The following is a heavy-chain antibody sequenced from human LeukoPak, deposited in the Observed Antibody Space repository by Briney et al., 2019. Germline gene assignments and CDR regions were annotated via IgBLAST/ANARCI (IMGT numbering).Heavy chain of an antibody. Sequence: PSVKVSCKASGYTFTGKFMHWVRQAPGQGLEWMGWIDPNRGGTDYAQKFRGRVTMTRDTSTSTAYMELSRLMLDDTAVYCCARDREGLAYFDYWGQGTLVSVSS. CDR2: IDPNRGGT. CDR1: GYTFTGKF. J-gene: IGHJ4*02. V-gene: IGHV1-2*02. CDR3: ARDREGLAYFDY.